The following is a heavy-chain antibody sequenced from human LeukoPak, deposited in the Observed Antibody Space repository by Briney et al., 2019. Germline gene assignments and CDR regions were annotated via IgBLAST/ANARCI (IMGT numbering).Heavy chain of an antibody. J-gene: IGHJ4*02. V-gene: IGHV3-23*01. D-gene: IGHD2-21*01. CDR2: ISDNGGNT. CDR3: ALEKNDCPDF. CDR1: GFTFSSYA. Sequence: GGSLRLSCAASGFTFSSYAMSWVRQAPGKGLEWVSIISDNGGNTYYADSVKGRFTISRDNFKNTLYLQMNNLIGEDTAAYYCALEKNDCPDFWGQGTLVTVSS.